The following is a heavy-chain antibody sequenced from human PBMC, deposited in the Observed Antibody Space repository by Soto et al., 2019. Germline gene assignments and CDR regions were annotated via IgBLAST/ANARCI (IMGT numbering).Heavy chain of an antibody. CDR3: ARYSRGVTNYYYYYYYMDV. J-gene: IGHJ6*03. D-gene: IGHD3-10*01. CDR1: GFTFSDYY. CDR2: ISSSGSTI. V-gene: IGHV3-11*01. Sequence: GGSLRLSCAASGFTFSDYYMSWIRQAPGKGLEWVSYISSSGSTIYYADSVKGRFTISRDNAKNSLYLQMNSLRAEDTAVYYCARYSRGVTNYYYYYYYMDVWGKGTTVTVSS.